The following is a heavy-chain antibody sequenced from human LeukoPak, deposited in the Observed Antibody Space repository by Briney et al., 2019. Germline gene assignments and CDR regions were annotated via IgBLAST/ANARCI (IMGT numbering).Heavy chain of an antibody. CDR3: ARGSTSGWPDYFDY. Sequence: GGSLRLSCAASGFTLSSYWMHWVRQAPGKGLVWVSRINGDGSSTPYANSVKGRFTISRDNAKNTLYLQMHSLRADDTAVYYCARGSTSGWPDYFDYWGQGSVVTVSS. J-gene: IGHJ4*02. D-gene: IGHD6-19*01. CDR2: INGDGSST. V-gene: IGHV3-74*01. CDR1: GFTLSSYW.